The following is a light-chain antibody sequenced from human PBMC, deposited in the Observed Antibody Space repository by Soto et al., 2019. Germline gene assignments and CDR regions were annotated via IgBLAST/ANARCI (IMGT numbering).Light chain of an antibody. CDR2: EVT. CDR3: CSYSDTGSFVI. V-gene: IGLV2-23*02. Sequence: QSALTQPASVSGSPGQSITISCTGTSSDVGNYNLVSWYQHHPGKAPKFIIYEVTKRPSGISHRFSGSKSGDTASLTISGLQAEDEAEYYCCSYSDTGSFVIFGGGTKVTVL. CDR1: SSDVGNYNL. J-gene: IGLJ2*01.